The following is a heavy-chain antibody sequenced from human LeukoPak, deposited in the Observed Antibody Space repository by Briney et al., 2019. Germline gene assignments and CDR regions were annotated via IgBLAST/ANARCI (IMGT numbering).Heavy chain of an antibody. CDR1: GFSFSSYA. J-gene: IGHJ5*02. CDR3: AKNVSARSSTDCYNCLDL. D-gene: IGHD2-2*01. CDR2: FSGRGGHT. Sequence: GGSLRLSCVASGFSFSSYAMTWVRQAPGKGLQWVSSFSGRGGHTYYADSVKGRFTFYRDNSKNTLYLRMNSLRADHTHVYYCAKNVSARSSTDCYNCLDLWGQGTLVTVSS. V-gene: IGHV3-23*01.